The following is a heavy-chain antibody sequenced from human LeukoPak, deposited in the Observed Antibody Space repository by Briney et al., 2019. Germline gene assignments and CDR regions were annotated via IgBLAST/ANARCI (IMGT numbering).Heavy chain of an antibody. CDR1: GGSISSYY. J-gene: IGHJ4*02. V-gene: IGHV4-59*01. D-gene: IGHD1-26*01. CDR3: ARTYSGSYYFDY. Sequence: SETLSLTCTVSGGSISSYYWSWIRQPPGKGLEWIGYIYYSGSTNYNPSLKSRVTISVDTSKSQFSLKLSSVTAADTAVYYCARTYSGSYYFDYWGQGTLVTVSS. CDR2: IYYSGST.